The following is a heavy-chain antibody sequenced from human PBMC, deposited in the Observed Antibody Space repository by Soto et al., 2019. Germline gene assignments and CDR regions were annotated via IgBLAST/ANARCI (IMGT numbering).Heavy chain of an antibody. V-gene: IGHV3-74*01. Sequence: GGSLRLSCEASGFNFRDFWMHWVRQPPGKGPEWVSNIPSDGRDVSYADSVRGRFTISRDDARNTLYLQMSDLRVEDTSIYYCTRDDSGLGIDYWGQGTQVTVSS. CDR1: GFNFRDFW. CDR2: IPSDGRDV. CDR3: TRDDSGLGIDY. D-gene: IGHD1-26*01. J-gene: IGHJ4*02.